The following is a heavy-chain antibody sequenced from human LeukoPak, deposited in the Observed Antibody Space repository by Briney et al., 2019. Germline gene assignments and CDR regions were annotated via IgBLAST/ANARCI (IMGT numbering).Heavy chain of an antibody. CDR1: GFTFSSYG. CDR2: ISYDGSNK. CDR3: AKVGNSYGFRFDY. J-gene: IGHJ4*02. Sequence: PGGSLRLSCAASGFTFSSYGMHWVRQAPGKGLEWVAVISYDGSNKYYADSVKGRFTISRDNSKNTLYLQMNSLRAEDTAVYYCAKVGNSYGFRFDYWGQGTLVTVSS. V-gene: IGHV3-30*18. D-gene: IGHD5-18*01.